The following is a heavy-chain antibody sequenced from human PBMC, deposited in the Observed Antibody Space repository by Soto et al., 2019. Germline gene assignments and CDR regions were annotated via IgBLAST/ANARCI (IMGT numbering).Heavy chain of an antibody. Sequence: PGGSLRLSCAASGFTFSSYAMHWVRQAPGKGLEWVAVISYDGSNKYYADSVKGRFTISRDNSKNTLYLQMNSLRAEDTAVYYCARDQGYCSSTSCYFSYAYSRGMDAWGQGTTVTVSS. V-gene: IGHV3-30-3*01. CDR2: ISYDGSNK. J-gene: IGHJ6*02. CDR1: GFTFSSYA. CDR3: ARDQGYCSSTSCYFSYAYSRGMDA. D-gene: IGHD2-2*01.